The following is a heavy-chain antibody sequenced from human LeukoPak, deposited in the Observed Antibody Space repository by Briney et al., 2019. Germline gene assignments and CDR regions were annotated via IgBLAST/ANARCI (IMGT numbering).Heavy chain of an antibody. J-gene: IGHJ5*02. D-gene: IGHD6-19*01. CDR3: ARDTDSSGWSNWFDP. Sequence: ASVKVSCKASGYTFTSYGISWVRQAPGQGLEWMGWISAYNGNTNYAQKLQGRVTMTTDTSTSTAYMELRSLRSDDTAVYYCARDTDSSGWSNWFDPWGQGTLVTVSS. CDR1: GYTFTSYG. V-gene: IGHV1-18*01. CDR2: ISAYNGNT.